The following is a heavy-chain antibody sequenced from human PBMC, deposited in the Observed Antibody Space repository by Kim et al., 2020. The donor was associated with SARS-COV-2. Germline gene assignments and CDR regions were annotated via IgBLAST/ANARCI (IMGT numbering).Heavy chain of an antibody. V-gene: IGHV3-21*01. J-gene: IGHJ4*02. D-gene: IGHD3-22*01. CDR1: GFTFSSYS. Sequence: GGSLRLSCAASGFTFSSYSMNWVRQAPGKGLEWVSSISSSSSYIYYADSVKGRFTISRDNAKNSLYLQMNSLRAEDTAVYYCARGPNYYYDSSGYSDYWGQGTLVTVSS. CDR2: ISSSSSYI. CDR3: ARGPNYYYDSSGYSDY.